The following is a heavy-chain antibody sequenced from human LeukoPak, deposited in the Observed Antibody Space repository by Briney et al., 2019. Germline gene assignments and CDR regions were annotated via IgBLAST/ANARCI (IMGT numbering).Heavy chain of an antibody. V-gene: IGHV1-69*13. D-gene: IGHD3-10*01. CDR1: GGTFSSYA. CDR2: IIPIFGTA. Sequence: GASVKVSCKASGGTFSSYAISWVRQAPGQGLEWMGAIIPIFGTANYAQKFQGRVTITADESTSTAYMELSSLRSEDTAVYYCVRDGEGVAISVNYWFDPWGQGTLVTVSS. J-gene: IGHJ5*02. CDR3: VRDGEGVAISVNYWFDP.